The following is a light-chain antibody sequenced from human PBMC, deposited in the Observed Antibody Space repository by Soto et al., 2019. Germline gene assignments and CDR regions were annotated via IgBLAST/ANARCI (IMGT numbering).Light chain of an antibody. V-gene: IGKV1-17*01. CDR3: LQHNSYPIT. J-gene: IGKJ5*01. CDR1: QGIRND. CDR2: GAS. Sequence: DVQMTQSPSSLSASVGDRVTITCRASQGIRNDFAWYQQKPGKAPKRLIYGASSLHSGVPSRFSGSGSGTEFTLTISSLQPEDFATYYCLQHNSYPITFGQGTRLEIK.